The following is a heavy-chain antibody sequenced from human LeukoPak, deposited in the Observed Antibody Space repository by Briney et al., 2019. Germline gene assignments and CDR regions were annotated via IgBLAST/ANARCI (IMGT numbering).Heavy chain of an antibody. V-gene: IGHV3-33*05. CDR1: GFTFSSHG. D-gene: IGHD5-24*01. Sequence: GGSLRLSCAASGFTFSSHGMQWVRQAPGRGLEWVAVISFDGSARHYADAVEGRFTLSRDNPGDTLHLQMNSLRAEDTAVYYCASPPGRDGYNLGYWGQGTLVTVSS. CDR3: ASPPGRDGYNLGY. CDR2: ISFDGSAR. J-gene: IGHJ4*02.